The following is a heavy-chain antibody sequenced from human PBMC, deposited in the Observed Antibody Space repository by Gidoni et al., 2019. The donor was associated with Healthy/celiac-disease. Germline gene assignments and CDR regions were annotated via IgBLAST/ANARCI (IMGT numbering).Heavy chain of an antibody. CDR1: GYPFTGYY. Sequence: QVQLVQSGAEVKNPGASVKVSCKASGYPFTGYYMHWVRQAPGQGLEWMGWINPNSGGTNNAQKFQGRVTMTRDTSISTAYMELSRLRSDDTAVYYCAREYVDTAMVTNYYGMDVWGQGTTVTVSS. CDR2: INPNSGGT. J-gene: IGHJ6*02. D-gene: IGHD5-18*01. V-gene: IGHV1-2*02. CDR3: AREYVDTAMVTNYYGMDV.